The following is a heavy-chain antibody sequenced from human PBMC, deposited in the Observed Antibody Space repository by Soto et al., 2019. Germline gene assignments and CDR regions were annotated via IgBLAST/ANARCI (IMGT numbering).Heavy chain of an antibody. D-gene: IGHD6-13*01. CDR1: GFTFSSYS. J-gene: IGHJ5*02. V-gene: IGHV3-48*02. Sequence: EVQLVESGGGLVQPGGSLRLSFAASGFTFSSYSMNWVRQAPGKGLEWVSYISSSSSTTYYADSVKGRFTISRDNAKNSLYLQLNSLRDEDTAVCYCARDSPYSSSWYDLNWFDPWGQGTLVTVSS. CDR2: ISSSSSTT. CDR3: ARDSPYSSSWYDLNWFDP.